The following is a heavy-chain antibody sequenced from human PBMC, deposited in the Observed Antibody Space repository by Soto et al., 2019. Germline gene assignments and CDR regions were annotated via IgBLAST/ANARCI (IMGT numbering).Heavy chain of an antibody. V-gene: IGHV3-23*05. CDR1: GFTFSDYA. CDR2: IHGGGKGI. CDR3: AKDRTLSAYGRLLESGYYFDY. Sequence: EVHLLESGGGLVQPGGSLTLSCTVSGFTFSDYAMNWVRQAPGKGLELVASIHGGGKGIYYANSVKGRFTISGDKSKSTLDLHMNNLRAEDTALYYCAKDRTLSAYGRLLESGYYFDYWGQGTLVTVSS. D-gene: IGHD3-22*01. J-gene: IGHJ4*02.